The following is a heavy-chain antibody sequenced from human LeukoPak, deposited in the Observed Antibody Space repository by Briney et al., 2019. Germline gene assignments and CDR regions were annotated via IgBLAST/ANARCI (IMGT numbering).Heavy chain of an antibody. J-gene: IGHJ4*02. D-gene: IGHD1-26*01. CDR1: GFIFSDYY. CDR2: ISSSGSDI. CDR3: ARVWYSGSYPVDY. V-gene: IGHV3-11*01. Sequence: GGPLRLSCVASGFIFSDYYMNWIRQAPGKGLEWVSYISSSGSDIYYADSVNGRFTISRDNAKNSLYMQMNSLRAEDTAVYYCARVWYSGSYPVDYWGQGTLVTVSS.